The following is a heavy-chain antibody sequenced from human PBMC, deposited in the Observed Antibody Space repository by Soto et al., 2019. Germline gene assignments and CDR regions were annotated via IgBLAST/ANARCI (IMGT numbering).Heavy chain of an antibody. V-gene: IGHV3-30-3*01. CDR2: ISYDGGNK. CDR1: GFTFNSYA. D-gene: IGHD6-19*01. J-gene: IGHJ4*02. Sequence: QVPLVESGGGVVQPGRSLRLSCAASGFTFNSYAMHWVRQAPGKGLEWVAVISYDGGNKYYADSVKGRFTISRDNSKNTLDLQMNSLRAKDTAVYYCARDPGSGWPPFDYWGQGTLVTVSS. CDR3: ARDPGSGWPPFDY.